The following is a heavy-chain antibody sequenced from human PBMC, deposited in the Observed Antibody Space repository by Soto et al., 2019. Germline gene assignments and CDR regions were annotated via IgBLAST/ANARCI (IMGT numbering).Heavy chain of an antibody. Sequence: EVQLVESGGGLVQPGGSLRLSCAASGFTVSSNYMSWVRQAPGKGLEWVSVIYSGGSTYYADSVKGRFTISRDNSKNTLYLQMNSLRAEDTAVYYCASVALKDPYYMDVWGKGTTVTVSS. J-gene: IGHJ6*03. CDR2: IYSGGST. CDR3: ASVALKDPYYMDV. CDR1: GFTVSSNY. V-gene: IGHV3-66*01.